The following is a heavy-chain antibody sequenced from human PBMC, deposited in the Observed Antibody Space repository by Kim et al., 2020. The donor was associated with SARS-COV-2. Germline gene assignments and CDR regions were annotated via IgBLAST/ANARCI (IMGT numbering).Heavy chain of an antibody. CDR3: AKGGYASGSLDY. Sequence: YYADSVEGRFTISRDNSKNPPYLQMSSLRADDTAVYYGAKGGYASGSLDYWGQGTLVTVSS. V-gene: IGHV3-23*01. J-gene: IGHJ4*02. D-gene: IGHD3-10*01.